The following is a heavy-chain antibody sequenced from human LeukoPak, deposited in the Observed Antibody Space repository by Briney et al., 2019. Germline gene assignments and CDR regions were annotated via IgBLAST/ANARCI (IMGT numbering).Heavy chain of an antibody. CDR3: ARTSPTSHFDF. Sequence: PGGSLRLSCVASGFTFTTYWMHWVRQAPGKGLVWVSRINGDGSNSNYADSVKGRFTISRDNARSTLYLQMYGLRAEDTALYYCARTSPTSHFDFWGQGTLVTVSS. CDR2: INGDGSNS. J-gene: IGHJ4*02. CDR1: GFTFTTYW. V-gene: IGHV3-74*01. D-gene: IGHD3-16*01.